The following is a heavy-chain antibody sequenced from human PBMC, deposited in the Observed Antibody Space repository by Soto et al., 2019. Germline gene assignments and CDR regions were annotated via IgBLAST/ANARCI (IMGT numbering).Heavy chain of an antibody. Sequence: TSETLSLSCTVSGGSISSYYWSWIRQPPGKGLEWIGYIYYSGSTNYNPSLKSRVTISVDTSKNQFSLKLSSVTAADTAVYYCARQSTVTTFDPWGQGTLVTVSS. D-gene: IGHD4-17*01. CDR2: IYYSGST. CDR3: ARQSTVTTFDP. V-gene: IGHV4-59*08. CDR1: GGSISSYY. J-gene: IGHJ5*02.